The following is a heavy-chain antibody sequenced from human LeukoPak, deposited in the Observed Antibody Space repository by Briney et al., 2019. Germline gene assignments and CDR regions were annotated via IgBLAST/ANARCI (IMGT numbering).Heavy chain of an antibody. CDR3: ARDAGDSRPYWYFDL. D-gene: IGHD4-17*01. Sequence: GGSLRLSCAASGFSFSSHAIHWVRQAPGKGLERVSYISSSGSPIYYADSVKGRFTISRDSAKNSLYLQMNSLRAEDTAVYYCARDAGDSRPYWYFDLWGRGTLVTVSS. CDR1: GFSFSSHA. CDR2: ISSSGSPI. J-gene: IGHJ2*01. V-gene: IGHV3-48*03.